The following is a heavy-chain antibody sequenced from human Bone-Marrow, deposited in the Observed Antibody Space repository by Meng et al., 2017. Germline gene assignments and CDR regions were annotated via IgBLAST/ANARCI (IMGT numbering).Heavy chain of an antibody. D-gene: IGHD5-12*01. CDR2: ISSSGSTI. V-gene: IGHV3-48*03. CDR3: ARDRSEWRVAIDFFYAMDL. J-gene: IGHJ6*02. CDR1: GFTFSSYE. Sequence: GESLKISCAASGFTFSSYEMNWVRQAPGKGLEWVSYISSSGSTIYYADSVKGRFTISRDNAKNSLYLQMNSLRAEDTAVYFCARDRSEWRVAIDFFYAMDLWGQGTTVTVSS.